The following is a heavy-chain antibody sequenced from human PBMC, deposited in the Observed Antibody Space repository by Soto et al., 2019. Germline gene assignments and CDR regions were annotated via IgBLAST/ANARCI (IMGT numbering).Heavy chain of an antibody. D-gene: IGHD6-19*01. J-gene: IGHJ5*02. CDR2: IYYSGST. Sequence: PSETLSLTCTVSGGSVSSGSYYWSWILQPPGKGLEWIGYIYYSGSTNYNPSLKSRVTISVDTYKKQFSLKLSSVNAADTAVYYCARVQSSGGRFDPWGQGTLVTVSS. CDR3: ARVQSSGGRFDP. V-gene: IGHV4-61*01. CDR1: GGSVSSGSYY.